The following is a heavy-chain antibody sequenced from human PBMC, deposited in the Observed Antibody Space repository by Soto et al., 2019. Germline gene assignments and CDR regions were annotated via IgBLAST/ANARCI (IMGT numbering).Heavy chain of an antibody. CDR3: ARLLNMDV. CDR2: IYHSGST. Sequence: SETLSLTCAVSGGSISSGGYSWSWIRQPPGKGLEWIGYIYHSGSTYYNPSLKSRVTISVDRSKNQFSLKLSSVTAADAAVYYCARLLNMDVWGQGTTVTVS. V-gene: IGHV4-30-2*01. CDR1: GGSISSGGYS. J-gene: IGHJ6*02.